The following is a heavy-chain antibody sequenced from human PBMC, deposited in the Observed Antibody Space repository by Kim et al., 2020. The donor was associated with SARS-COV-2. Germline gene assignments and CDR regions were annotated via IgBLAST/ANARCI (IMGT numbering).Heavy chain of an antibody. Sequence: SETLSLTCTVSGGSISSYYWSWIRQPPWKGLEWIGYIYYSGSTNSNPSLKRRVTISVDTSKNQFSLKLSSVTAADTAASYCSRHAIHPGIAAAGLERWG. CDR3: SRHAIHPGIAAAGLER. D-gene: IGHD6-13*01. CDR1: GGSISSYY. J-gene: IGHJ1*01. CDR2: IYYSGST. V-gene: IGHV4-59*08.